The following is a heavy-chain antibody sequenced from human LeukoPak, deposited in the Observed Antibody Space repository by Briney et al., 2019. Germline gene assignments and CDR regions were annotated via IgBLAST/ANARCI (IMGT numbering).Heavy chain of an antibody. CDR3: ASRDYHPFVDY. CDR2: ITGSGALT. J-gene: IGHJ4*02. CDR1: GFTFTDHG. D-gene: IGHD4-17*01. Sequence: GGSLRLSCAGSGFTFTDHGMNWVRQAPGKGLEWVSTITGSGALTYYADSVKGRSTISRDNSKNTLYLQMNSLRAEDTAVYYCASRDYHPFVDYWGQGTLVTVSS. V-gene: IGHV3-23*01.